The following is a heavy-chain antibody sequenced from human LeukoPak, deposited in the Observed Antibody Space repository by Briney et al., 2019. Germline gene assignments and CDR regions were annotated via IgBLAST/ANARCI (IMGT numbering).Heavy chain of an antibody. CDR2: IYYSGST. D-gene: IGHD6-19*01. CDR3: ARLISYSSGWYDDY. Sequence: SQTLSLTCTVSGGSISSGRYYWGWIRQPPGKGLEWIGSIYYSGSTYYNPSLKSRVTISVDTSKNQFSLKLSSVTAADTAVYYCARLISYSSGWYDDYWGQGTLVTVSS. J-gene: IGHJ4*02. V-gene: IGHV4-39*01. CDR1: GGSISSGRYY.